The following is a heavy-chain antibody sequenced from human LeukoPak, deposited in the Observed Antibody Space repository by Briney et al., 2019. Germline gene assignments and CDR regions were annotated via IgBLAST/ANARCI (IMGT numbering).Heavy chain of an antibody. J-gene: IGHJ5*02. V-gene: IGHV3-30*03. CDR1: GFTFSSYW. D-gene: IGHD3-9*01. CDR2: ISYDGNNK. CDR3: ARGYDILTGWRFDP. Sequence: GGSLRLSCAASGFTFSSYWMSWVRQAPGKGLEWVAVISYDGNNKFYADSVKGRFTISRDNSKNTLYLQMSSLRAEDTAVYYRARGYDILTGWRFDPWGQGTLVTVSS.